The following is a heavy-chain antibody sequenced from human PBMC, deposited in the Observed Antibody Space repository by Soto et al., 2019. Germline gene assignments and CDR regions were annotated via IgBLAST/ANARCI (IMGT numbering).Heavy chain of an antibody. D-gene: IGHD2-2*01. CDR1: GCSISSGDYY. V-gene: IGHV4-30-4*01. J-gene: IGHJ5*02. CDR2: IYYSGST. CDR3: ARAQYCSSTSCYLPNWFDP. Sequence: SETLSLTCPFSGCSISSGDYYWSWIRQPPGKGLEWIGYIYYSGSTYYNPSLKSRVTISVDTSKNQFSLKLSSVTAADTAVYYCARAQYCSSTSCYLPNWFDPWGQGTLVNVAA.